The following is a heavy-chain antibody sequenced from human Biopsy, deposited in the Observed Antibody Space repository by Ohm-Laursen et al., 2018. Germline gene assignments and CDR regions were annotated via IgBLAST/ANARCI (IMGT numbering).Heavy chain of an antibody. J-gene: IGHJ4*02. CDR1: GFTFSSYA. V-gene: IGHV3-21*01. D-gene: IGHD2-8*01. Sequence: SLRLSCSASGFTFSSYAMTWFRQAPGKGLEWVSTISGSGNHIYYTDSVKGRFTVSRDNGKNSVYLQMNSLRVEDTAVYYCARDGEAKYCKHGVCPSDFWGQGTLVTVSS. CDR2: ISGSGNHI. CDR3: ARDGEAKYCKHGVCPSDF.